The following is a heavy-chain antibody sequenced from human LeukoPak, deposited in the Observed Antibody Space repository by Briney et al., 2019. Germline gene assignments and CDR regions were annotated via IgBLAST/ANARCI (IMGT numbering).Heavy chain of an antibody. CDR3: VRDDRGFSGYHFDC. CDR2: ISNNGRDK. CDR1: GFTFSNYA. D-gene: IGHD5-12*01. J-gene: IGHJ4*02. Sequence: QPGRSLRLSCIASGFTFSNYAMHWIRQAPGKGTEWVAFISNNGRDKNYADSVQGRFSISRDNSKNTLYLQMNSLRVEDTAIFYCVRDDRGFSGYHFDCWGQGTLVTVSP. V-gene: IGHV3-30*04.